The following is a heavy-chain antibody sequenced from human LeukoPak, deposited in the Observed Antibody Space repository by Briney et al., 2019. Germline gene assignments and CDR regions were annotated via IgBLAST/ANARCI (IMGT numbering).Heavy chain of an antibody. CDR3: ARKRGYSYGLYYYYGMDV. CDR1: GFTFSSYG. V-gene: IGHV3-30*02. Sequence: GGSLRLSCAASGFTFSSYGMHWVRQAPGKGLEWVAFIRYDGSNKYYADSVKGRFTISRDNSKNTLYLQMNSLRAEDTAVYYCARKRGYSYGLYYYYGMDVWGQGTTVTVSS. J-gene: IGHJ6*02. CDR2: IRYDGSNK. D-gene: IGHD5-18*01.